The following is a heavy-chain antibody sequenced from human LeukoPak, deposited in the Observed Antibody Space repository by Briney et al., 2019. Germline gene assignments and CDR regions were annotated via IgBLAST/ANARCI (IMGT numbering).Heavy chain of an antibody. J-gene: IGHJ6*02. Sequence: SETLSLTCTVSGGSISSYYWSWIRQPPGRGLEWIGYIYYSGSTNYNPSLKNRVTISVDTSKNQFSLKLSSVTAADTAVYYCARVKWLRPNNYYYYGMDVWGQGTTVTVSS. CDR3: ARVKWLRPNNYYYYGMDV. D-gene: IGHD5-12*01. CDR1: GGSISSYY. CDR2: IYYSGST. V-gene: IGHV4-59*01.